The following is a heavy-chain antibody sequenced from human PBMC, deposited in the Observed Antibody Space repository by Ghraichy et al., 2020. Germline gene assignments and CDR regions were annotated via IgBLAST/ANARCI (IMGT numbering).Heavy chain of an antibody. Sequence: SETLSLTCTVSGGSISSYYWSWIRQPPGKGLEWIGYIYYSGSTNYNPSLKSRVTISVDTSKNQFSLKLSSVTAADTAVYYCARVLPKSSWFDYWGQGTLVTVSS. D-gene: IGHD6-13*01. CDR1: GGSISSYY. CDR2: IYYSGST. V-gene: IGHV4-59*01. J-gene: IGHJ4*02. CDR3: ARVLPKSSWFDY.